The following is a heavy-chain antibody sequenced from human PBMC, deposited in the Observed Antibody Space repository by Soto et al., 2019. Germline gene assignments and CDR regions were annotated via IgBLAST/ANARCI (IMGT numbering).Heavy chain of an antibody. D-gene: IGHD3-3*01. CDR3: ARGRDSDGYYYFDY. CDR1: GGSIGSGGHY. J-gene: IGHJ4*02. Sequence: PSETLSLTCAVSGGSIGSGGHYWSWIRQSPGKGLEWIGYIYSSGGTYYTASPKSRLTVSADTSQNQFSLRLNSLTAADTAVYFCARGRDSDGYYYFDYWGQGILVTVSS. CDR2: IYSSGGT. V-gene: IGHV4-31*11.